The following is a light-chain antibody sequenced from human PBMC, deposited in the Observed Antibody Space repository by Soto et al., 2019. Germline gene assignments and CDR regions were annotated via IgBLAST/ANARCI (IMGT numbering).Light chain of an antibody. Sequence: ALTQPASVSGSPGQSITISCTGTSSNVGGYNYVSWYQQHPGKAPKLMIYDVTNRPSGVSNRFSGSKSGNTASLTISGLQAEDEADYYCSSYTTGNTYVFGTGTKLTVL. CDR1: SSNVGGYNY. CDR2: DVT. V-gene: IGLV2-14*01. J-gene: IGLJ1*01. CDR3: SSYTTGNTYV.